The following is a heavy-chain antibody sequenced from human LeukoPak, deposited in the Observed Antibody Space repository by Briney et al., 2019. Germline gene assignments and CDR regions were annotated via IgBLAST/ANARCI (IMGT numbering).Heavy chain of an antibody. V-gene: IGHV3-30-3*01. CDR3: ADFDTSATA. D-gene: IGHD2-2*01. CDR2: ISYDGSNK. J-gene: IGHJ5*02. Sequence: GGSLRLSCAASGFTFSSYAMHWVRQAPGKGLEWVAVISYDGSNKYYADSVKGRFTISRDNSKNTLYLQMNSLRAEDTAVYYCADFDTSATAWGQGTLVTVSS. CDR1: GFTFSSYA.